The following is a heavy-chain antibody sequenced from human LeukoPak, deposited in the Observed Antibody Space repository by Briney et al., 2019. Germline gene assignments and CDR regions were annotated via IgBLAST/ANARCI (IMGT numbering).Heavy chain of an antibody. V-gene: IGHV3-74*01. CDR1: VFSFSSYW. CDR2: INSDGSST. CDR3: ARVPRYYGSGSYDY. Sequence: SGGSLRLSCAASVFSFSSYWMHWVRQAPGKGLVWVSRINSDGSSTSYADSVKGRFTISRDNAKNTLYLQMNSLRAEDTAVYYCARVPRYYGSGSYDYWGQGTLVTVSS. D-gene: IGHD3-10*01. J-gene: IGHJ4*02.